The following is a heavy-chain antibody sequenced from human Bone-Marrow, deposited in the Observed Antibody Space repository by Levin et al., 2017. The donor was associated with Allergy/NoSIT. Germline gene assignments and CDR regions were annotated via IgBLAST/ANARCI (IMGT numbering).Heavy chain of an antibody. V-gene: IGHV4-61*01. D-gene: IGHD2-21*02. Sequence: SETLSLTCTVSGASVSTGSYYYTWIRQAPGKGLEWIGHIYTSGSTDSNPSLKSRVVVSIDTSKNQFSLNLRSVSAADTAIYYCARGAARYCGDDCSGSSWFDLWGQGTLVSVSS. CDR1: GASVSTGSYY. CDR2: IYTSGST. CDR3: ARGAARYCGDDCSGSSWFDL. J-gene: IGHJ5*02.